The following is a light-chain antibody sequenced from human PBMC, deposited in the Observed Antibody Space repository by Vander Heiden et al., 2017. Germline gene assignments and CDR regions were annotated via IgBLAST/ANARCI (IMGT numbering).Light chain of an antibody. CDR1: SSDVGGYNY. Sequence: QSALPQPPSVSGSPGQSIPISCTGTSSDVGGYNYVSWYQQHPGKAPKVLIYDVTNRASGVSNRFSGSKSGNTASLTISGLQAEDEADYYCNSYSSSSTSYVFGTGTKVTVL. CDR3: NSYSSSSTSYV. J-gene: IGLJ1*01. V-gene: IGLV2-14*03. CDR2: DVT.